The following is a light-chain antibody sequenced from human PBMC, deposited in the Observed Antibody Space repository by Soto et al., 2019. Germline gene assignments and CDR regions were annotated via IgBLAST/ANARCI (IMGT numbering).Light chain of an antibody. J-gene: IGKJ2*01. Sequence: AIKMTQSPASLSESLADRVTITCRASQDIRVDLGWLQQKPGNAPKLLIYAASTLHSGVPARFTGSGSDTDFTLTIHARRPEDVATYYCVQDDDFPYTFGQGTK. CDR3: VQDDDFPYT. CDR1: QDIRVD. CDR2: AAS. V-gene: IGKV1-6*01.